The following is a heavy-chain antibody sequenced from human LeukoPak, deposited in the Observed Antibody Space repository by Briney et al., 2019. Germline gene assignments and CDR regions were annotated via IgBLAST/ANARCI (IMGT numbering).Heavy chain of an antibody. D-gene: IGHD4-17*01. V-gene: IGHV3-30*04. CDR3: ARCKNDYGDYVFDY. J-gene: IGHJ4*02. Sequence: PGGSLRLSCAASGFTFSNYAMHWVRQAPGKGLEWVAVISYDGNNKSYAASVKGRFTISRDNSKNTMSLLMNSLRADDTAVYYCARCKNDYGDYVFDYWGQGTLVTVSS. CDR1: GFTFSNYA. CDR2: ISYDGNNK.